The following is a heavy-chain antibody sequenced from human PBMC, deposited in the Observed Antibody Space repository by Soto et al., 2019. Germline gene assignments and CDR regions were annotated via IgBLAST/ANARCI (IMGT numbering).Heavy chain of an antibody. Sequence: GGSLRLSCAASGFTFSSYGMHWVRQAPGKGLEWVAVISYDGSNKYYADSVKGRFTISRDNSKNTLYLQMNSLRAEDTAVYYCAKDIGSGSKDYYYYGMDVWGQGTTVTVSS. CDR2: ISYDGSNK. J-gene: IGHJ6*02. V-gene: IGHV3-30*18. D-gene: IGHD2-15*01. CDR1: GFTFSSYG. CDR3: AKDIGSGSKDYYYYGMDV.